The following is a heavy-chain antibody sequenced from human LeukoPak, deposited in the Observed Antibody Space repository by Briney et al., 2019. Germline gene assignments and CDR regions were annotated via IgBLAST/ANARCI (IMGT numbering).Heavy chain of an antibody. Sequence: SETLSLTCAVYGGSFSGYYWSWIRQPPGKGLEWIGEINHSGSTNYNPSLKSRLTISVDTSKNQFSLKLSSVTAADTAVYYCARGRRYYYDSSGYLYWGQGTLVTVSS. D-gene: IGHD3-22*01. CDR1: GGSFSGYY. CDR2: INHSGST. CDR3: ARGRRYYYDSSGYLY. J-gene: IGHJ4*02. V-gene: IGHV4-34*01.